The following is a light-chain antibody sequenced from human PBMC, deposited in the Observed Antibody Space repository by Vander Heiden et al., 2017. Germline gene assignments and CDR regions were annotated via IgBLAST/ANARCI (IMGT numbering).Light chain of an antibody. CDR2: QAS. CDR3: QQYHRYSPWT. CDR1: ESIRSW. Sequence: IHLTQSPPAQSASVGDRVTVPCRARESIRSWLAWYQQKPGKAPKVLIYQASTLESGVPSRFSGSGSGTEFTLTISSLQPDDIATYYCQQYHRYSPWTFGQGTKVEIK. J-gene: IGKJ1*01. V-gene: IGKV1-5*03.